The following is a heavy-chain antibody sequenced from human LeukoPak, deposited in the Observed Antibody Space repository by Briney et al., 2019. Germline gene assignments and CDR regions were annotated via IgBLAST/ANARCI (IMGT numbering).Heavy chain of an antibody. J-gene: IGHJ4*02. CDR1: GFTFSNYG. CDR2: IWHDGSKN. D-gene: IGHD6-6*01. CDR3: ARDRGDSSSLDY. Sequence: PGGSLRLSCAASGFTFSNYGMHWVRQAPGKGLKWVAVIWHDGSKNYYADSVKGRFTISRDNSKNTLYLQMNSLRAEDTAVYYCARDRGDSSSLDYWGQGTLVTVSS. V-gene: IGHV3-33*08.